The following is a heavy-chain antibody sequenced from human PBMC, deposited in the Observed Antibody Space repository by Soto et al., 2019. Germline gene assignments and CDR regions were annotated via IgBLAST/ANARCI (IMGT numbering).Heavy chain of an antibody. D-gene: IGHD3-3*01. CDR3: ARGEWRYDFWCGYGNRFDP. Sequence: QVQLVQSGAEVKKPGASEKVSCKASGYTFTSYAMHWVRQAPGQRLEWMGWINAGNGNTKYSQKFQGRVTITRGTSASRAYMELSSLRSEETAVYYCARGEWRYDFWCGYGNRFDPWGQGTLVTVSS. CDR2: INAGNGNT. J-gene: IGHJ5*02. CDR1: GYTFTSYA. V-gene: IGHV1-3*01.